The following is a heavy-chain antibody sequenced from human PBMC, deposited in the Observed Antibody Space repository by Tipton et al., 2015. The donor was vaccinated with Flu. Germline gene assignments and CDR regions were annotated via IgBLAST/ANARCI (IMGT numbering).Heavy chain of an antibody. V-gene: IGHV4-61*08. J-gene: IGHJ2*01. D-gene: IGHD2-8*01. CDR1: GGSVSSAGYY. Sequence: TLSLTCTVSGGSVSSAGYYWTWIRQPPGKGLEYIGQIDYTGSSNNNPSLKSRVAISLDTSQNQFSLRLSSVTAADTALYYCAGMRARDCTLGVCYLWYFDLWGRGTLVTVSS. CDR3: AGMRARDCTLGVCYLWYFDL. CDR2: IDYTGSS.